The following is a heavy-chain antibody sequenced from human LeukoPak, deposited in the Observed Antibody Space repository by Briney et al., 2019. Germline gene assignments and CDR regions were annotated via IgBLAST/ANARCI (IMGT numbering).Heavy chain of an antibody. J-gene: IGHJ4*02. CDR2: INPNSGGT. CDR3: AREFRRDITMVRGVPGYFGY. CDR1: GYTFTGYY. Sequence: ASVKVSCKASGYTFTGYYMHWVRQAPGQGLEWMGWINPNSGGTNYAQKFQGRVTMTRDTSISTAYMELSRLRSDDTAVYYCAREFRRDITMVRGVPGYFGYWGQGTLVTVSS. D-gene: IGHD3-10*01. V-gene: IGHV1-2*02.